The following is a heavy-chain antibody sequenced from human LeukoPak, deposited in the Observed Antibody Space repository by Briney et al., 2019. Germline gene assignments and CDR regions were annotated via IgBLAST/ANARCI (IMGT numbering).Heavy chain of an antibody. D-gene: IGHD3-10*01. CDR1: RYRFPSYG. J-gene: IGHJ4*02. Sequence: ASVKVSCXPSRYRFPSYGILWLHPPPAQGGEGMGWISAYNGNPHCPQKLQDTVNITTKTSTSTAYPEPRSLRSGNTAVYYCVRVPGWFGEVLLALGGNHGSYYFDYWGQGTLVTVSS. V-gene: IGHV1-18*01. CDR3: VRVPGWFGEVLLALGGNHGSYYFDY. CDR2: ISAYNGNP.